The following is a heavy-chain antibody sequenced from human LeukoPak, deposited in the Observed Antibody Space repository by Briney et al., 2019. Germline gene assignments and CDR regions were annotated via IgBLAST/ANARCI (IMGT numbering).Heavy chain of an antibody. CDR3: TRDTFGARDY. CDR1: GYTFSTYW. CDR2: INEDGSST. V-gene: IGHV3-74*01. Sequence: QPGGSLRLSCAASGYTFSTYWMHWVRQGPGKGLVWVSRINEDGSSTSYADSVRGRFTISRDNSKNTLYLRMNSLRAEDTAVYYCTRDTFGARDYWGRGTLVTVSS. D-gene: IGHD3-10*01. J-gene: IGHJ4*02.